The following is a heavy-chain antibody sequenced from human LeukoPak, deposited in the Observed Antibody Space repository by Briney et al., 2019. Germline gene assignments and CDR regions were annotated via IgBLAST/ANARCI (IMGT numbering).Heavy chain of an antibody. J-gene: IGHJ4*02. V-gene: IGHV3-23*01. D-gene: IGHD1-26*01. Sequence: GGSLRLSCAASGFTFSSYAMSWVRQAPGKGLEWVSLISGSGGSTNYADSVKGRFTISRDNSKNMLYVQMNSLRAEDTAVYYCSKDLKYTGSLRIADFWGQGTLVTVPS. CDR2: ISGSGGST. CDR1: GFTFSSYA. CDR3: SKDLKYTGSLRIADF.